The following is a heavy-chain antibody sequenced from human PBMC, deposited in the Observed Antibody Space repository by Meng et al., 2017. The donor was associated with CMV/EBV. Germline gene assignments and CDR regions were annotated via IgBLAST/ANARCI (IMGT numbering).Heavy chain of an antibody. J-gene: IGHJ4*02. D-gene: IGHD2-2*01. Sequence: VQLLGSGPGLLKPSQSLSHSCTVSGGSISSGDYYWSWIRQPPGKGLEWIGYIYYSGSTYYNPSLKSRVTISVDTSKNQFSLKLSSVTAADTAVYYCARVGRTSCYDYWGQGTLVTVSS. CDR3: ARVGRTSCYDY. CDR2: IYYSGST. V-gene: IGHV4-30-4*08. CDR1: GGSISSGDYY.